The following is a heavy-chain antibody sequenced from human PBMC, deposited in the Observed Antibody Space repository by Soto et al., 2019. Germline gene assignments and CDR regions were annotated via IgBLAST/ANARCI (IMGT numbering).Heavy chain of an antibody. CDR3: AKDDGGSGGDPFDY. CDR1: GFTFSTYA. V-gene: IGHV3-23*01. J-gene: IGHJ4*02. Sequence: PGGSLRLSCAASGFTFSTYAMTWVRHAAGKGLEWVSTVSGSGGSTYYADSVKGRFSISRDNSKNTLYLQMNSLRAEDTAVYYCAKDDGGSGGDPFDYWGQGILVTVSS. D-gene: IGHD3-16*01. CDR2: VSGSGGST.